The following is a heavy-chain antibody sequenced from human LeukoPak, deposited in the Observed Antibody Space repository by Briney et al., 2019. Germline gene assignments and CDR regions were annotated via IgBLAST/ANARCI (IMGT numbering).Heavy chain of an antibody. V-gene: IGHV1-3*03. CDR1: EYTFTSYA. Sequence: ASVKVSCKASEYTFTSYAIHWVRQAPGQRLEWMGWINPGNGNTKYSEEFQGRVTITRDTSASTAYMGLSSLRSEDMAVYYCARDRAPKTVTSEVDAFDIWGQGTLVTVSS. CDR2: INPGNGNT. CDR3: ARDRAPKTVTSEVDAFDI. D-gene: IGHD4-17*01. J-gene: IGHJ3*02.